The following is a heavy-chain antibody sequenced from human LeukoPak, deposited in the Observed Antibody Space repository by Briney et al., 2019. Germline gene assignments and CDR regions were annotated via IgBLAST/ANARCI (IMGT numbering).Heavy chain of an antibody. CDR3: ARDGSMVRGGRKYGMDV. D-gene: IGHD3-10*01. CDR2: IWYDGSNK. CDR1: GFTFSSYG. J-gene: IGHJ6*02. Sequence: GGSLRLSCAASGFTFSSYGMHWVRQAPGKGLEWAAVIWYDGSNKYYADSVKGRFTISRDNSKNTLYLQMNSLRAEDTAVYYCARDGSMVRGGRKYGMDVWGQGTTVTVSS. V-gene: IGHV3-33*01.